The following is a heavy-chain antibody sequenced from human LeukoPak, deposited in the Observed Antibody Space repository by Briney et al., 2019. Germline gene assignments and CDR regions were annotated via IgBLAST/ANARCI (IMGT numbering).Heavy chain of an antibody. D-gene: IGHD3-22*01. CDR2: ISGSGGST. CDR3: AKDREDSSGYHWGLLGY. V-gene: IGHV3-23*01. J-gene: IGHJ4*02. CDR1: GFTFSSYG. Sequence: GGSLRLSCAASGFTFSSYGMSWVRQAPGKGLEWVSAISGSGGSTYYADSVKGRFTISRDNSKNTLYLQMNSLRAEDTAVYYCAKDREDSSGYHWGLLGYWGQGTLVTVSS.